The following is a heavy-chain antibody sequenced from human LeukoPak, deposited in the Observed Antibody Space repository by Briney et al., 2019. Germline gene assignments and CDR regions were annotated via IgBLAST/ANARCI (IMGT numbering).Heavy chain of an antibody. CDR1: GFTFSNYP. J-gene: IGHJ4*02. V-gene: IGHV3-30*04. D-gene: IGHD2-8*01. Sequence: GGSLRLSCAASGFTFSNYPMHWVRPAPGKGLEWVALISYDGSNKYYGDSVEGRFTISRDNSKNTLYLQMNSLRAEDTAVYYCARDSGVYYPDLVFDYWGQGTLVTVSS. CDR2: ISYDGSNK. CDR3: ARDSGVYYPDLVFDY.